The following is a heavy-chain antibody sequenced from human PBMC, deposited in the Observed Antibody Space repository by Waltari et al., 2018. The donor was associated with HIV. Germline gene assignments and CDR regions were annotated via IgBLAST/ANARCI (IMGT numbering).Heavy chain of an antibody. V-gene: IGHV3-74*01. CDR2: VNGDASST. J-gene: IGHJ4*02. CDR3: TRAVFWSGFFRDYFFDY. D-gene: IGHD3-3*01. CDR1: KFNFSNYW. Sequence: EVELVDSGGGLVQPGGSLRLSCVASKFNFSNYWIYWVRQLPGKGLVCVSRVNGDASSTDYADAVRGRFTIARDNAKNTVYLQMNSLRAEDTALYYCTRAVFWSGFFRDYFFDYWGQGTPVTVSS.